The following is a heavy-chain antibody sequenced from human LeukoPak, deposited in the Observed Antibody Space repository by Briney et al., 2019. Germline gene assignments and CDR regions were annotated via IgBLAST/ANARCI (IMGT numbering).Heavy chain of an antibody. V-gene: IGHV4-38-2*02. Sequence: SETLSLTCTVSGYSITSRYYWGWIRQPPGKGLEWVGNIYSDGNTNYNPSLKSRVTISVDTSKNQFSLKLSSVTAADTAVYYCARGGVTYYDILTGYYIGSSFDYWGQGTLVTVSS. CDR3: ARGGVTYYDILTGYYIGSSFDY. CDR2: IYSDGNT. J-gene: IGHJ4*02. D-gene: IGHD3-9*01. CDR1: GYSITSRYY.